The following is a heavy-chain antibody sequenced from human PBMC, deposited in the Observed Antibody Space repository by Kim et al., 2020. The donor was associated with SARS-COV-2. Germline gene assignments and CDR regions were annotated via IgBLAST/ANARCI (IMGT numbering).Heavy chain of an antibody. CDR2: ISGSGGST. V-gene: IGHV3-23*01. CDR3: AKVPHYYDSSGYYPY. D-gene: IGHD3-22*01. CDR1: GFTFSSYA. Sequence: GGSLRLSCAASGFTFSSYAMSWVRQAPGKGLEWVSGISGSGGSTKYADSVKGWFTISRDNSKKTLYLQMNSLRAEDTAVYYCAKVPHYYDSSGYYPYWGQGTLVTVSS. J-gene: IGHJ4*02.